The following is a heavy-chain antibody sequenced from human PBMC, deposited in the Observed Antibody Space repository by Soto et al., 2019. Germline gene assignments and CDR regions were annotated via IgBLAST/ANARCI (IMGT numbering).Heavy chain of an antibody. Sequence: GGSLRLSCAASGFTFSSYAMHWVRQAPGKGLEWVAVISYDGSNKYYADSVKGRFTISRDNSKNTLYLQMNSLRAEDTAVYYCARDLALWWDGPIYGMDVWGQGTTVTVSS. CDR3: ARDLALWWDGPIYGMDV. CDR1: GFTFSSYA. V-gene: IGHV3-30-3*01. D-gene: IGHD2-21*01. CDR2: ISYDGSNK. J-gene: IGHJ6*02.